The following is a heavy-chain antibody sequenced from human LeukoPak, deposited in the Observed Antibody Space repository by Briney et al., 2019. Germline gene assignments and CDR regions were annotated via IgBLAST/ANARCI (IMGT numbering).Heavy chain of an antibody. CDR1: GYTFTSYY. D-gene: IGHD3-16*02. J-gene: IGHJ4*02. V-gene: IGHV1-46*01. CDR3: ARAPRGGGVIVDFDY. Sequence: WASVKVSCKASGYTFTSYYMHWVRQAPGQGLEWTGIINPSGGSTSYAQKFQGRVTMTRDTSTSTVYMELSSLRSEDTAVYYCARAPRGGGVIVDFDYWGQGTLVTVSS. CDR2: INPSGGST.